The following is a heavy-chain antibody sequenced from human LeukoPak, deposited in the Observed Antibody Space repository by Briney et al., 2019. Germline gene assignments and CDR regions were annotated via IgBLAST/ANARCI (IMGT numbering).Heavy chain of an antibody. CDR2: IYYSGST. CDR1: GVSISSYY. Sequence: SETLSLTCTVSGVSISSYYWSWIRQPPGKGLEWIGYIYYSGSTNYNPSLKSRVTISVDTSKNQFSLKLSSVTAADTAVYYCASLDGYSGYQNWGQGTLVTVSS. D-gene: IGHD5-12*01. CDR3: ASLDGYSGYQN. J-gene: IGHJ4*02. V-gene: IGHV4-59*08.